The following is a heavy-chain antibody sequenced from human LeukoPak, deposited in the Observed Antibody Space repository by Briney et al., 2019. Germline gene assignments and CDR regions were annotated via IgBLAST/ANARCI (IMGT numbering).Heavy chain of an antibody. CDR3: ARGPPDYGDYVYYYYMDV. CDR2: VYYSGST. CDR1: GASISSHF. V-gene: IGHV4-59*11. D-gene: IGHD4-17*01. Sequence: SETLSLTCTVSGASISSHFWTWIRQSPGKALEWIGYVYYSGSTNYNPSLKSRVTISVDTSKNQFSLKLSSVTAADTAVYYCARGPPDYGDYVYYYYMDVWGKGTTVTVSS. J-gene: IGHJ6*03.